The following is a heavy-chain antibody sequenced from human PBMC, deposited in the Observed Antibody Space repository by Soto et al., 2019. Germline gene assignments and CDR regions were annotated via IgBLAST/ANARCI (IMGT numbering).Heavy chain of an antibody. CDR3: ASGSYYRPFDY. V-gene: IGHV4-59*01. CDR2: IYYSGST. CDR1: GGSISSYY. Sequence: SETLSLTCTVSGGSISSYYWSWIRQPPGKGLEWIGYIYYSGSTNYSPSLKSRVTISVDTSKNQFSLKLSSVTAADTAVYYCASGSYYRPFDYWGQGTLVTVSS. D-gene: IGHD1-26*01. J-gene: IGHJ4*02.